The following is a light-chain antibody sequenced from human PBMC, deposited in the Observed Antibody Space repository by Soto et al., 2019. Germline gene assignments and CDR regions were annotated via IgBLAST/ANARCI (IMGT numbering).Light chain of an antibody. Sequence: EIVLTQSPGTLSLSPGEGATLSCRASQSVRSNYVAWYQQKPGQGPRLLIYGASSRATGIPDRFSGSGSGTDFTLIINRLEPEDVAIYYCQQYGGSPRITFGQGTRLEIK. CDR3: QQYGGSPRIT. CDR1: QSVRSNY. J-gene: IGKJ5*01. CDR2: GAS. V-gene: IGKV3-20*01.